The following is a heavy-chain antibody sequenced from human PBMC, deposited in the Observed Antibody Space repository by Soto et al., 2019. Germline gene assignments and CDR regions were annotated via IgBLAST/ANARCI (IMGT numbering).Heavy chain of an antibody. CDR2: IYYSGST. CDR1: VVSISSYY. Sequence: SETLSLTCTVSVVSISSYYWSWIRQPPGKGLEWIGYIYYSGSTNYNPSLKSRVTISVDTSKNQFSLKLSSVTAADTAVYYCARMVAATRSSSYYGMEVWGQGTTVIVSS. J-gene: IGHJ6*01. V-gene: IGHV4-59*01. CDR3: ARMVAATRSSSYYGMEV. D-gene: IGHD2-15*01.